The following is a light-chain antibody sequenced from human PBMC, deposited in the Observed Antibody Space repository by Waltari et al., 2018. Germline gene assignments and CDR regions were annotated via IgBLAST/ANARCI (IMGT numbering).Light chain of an antibody. J-gene: IGKJ1*01. CDR1: QGISSR. CDR2: DAS. Sequence: DIQMTQSPSSVSASVGDRVTLTCRASQGISSRLAGYQQKPGKAPKLLIYDASSLHSGVPSRFSGSGSGTDFTLTIRSLQPEGFATYYCQQVNSFPRTFGQGTKVEVK. V-gene: IGKV1-12*01. CDR3: QQVNSFPRT.